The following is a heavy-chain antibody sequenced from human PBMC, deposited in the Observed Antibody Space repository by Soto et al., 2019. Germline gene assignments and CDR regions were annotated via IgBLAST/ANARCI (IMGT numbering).Heavy chain of an antibody. CDR1: GFTFTSSA. D-gene: IGHD3-22*01. Sequence: SVKVSCKASGFTFTSSAVQWVRQARGQPLEWIGWIVVGSGNTNYAQKFQERVTITRDMSTSTAYMELSSLRSEDTAVYYCAAGRYDSSGYYYDGFDYWGQGTLVTVSS. V-gene: IGHV1-58*01. CDR2: IVVGSGNT. CDR3: AAGRYDSSGYYYDGFDY. J-gene: IGHJ4*02.